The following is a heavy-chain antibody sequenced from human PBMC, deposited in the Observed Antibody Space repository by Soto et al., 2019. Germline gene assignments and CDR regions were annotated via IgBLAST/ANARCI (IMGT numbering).Heavy chain of an antibody. CDR3: ARDSTAMVTAFDI. V-gene: IGHV4-31*03. J-gene: IGHJ3*02. CDR1: GGSISSGGYY. D-gene: IGHD5-18*01. CDR2: IYYSGST. Sequence: SETLSLTCTVSGGSISSGGYYWSWIRQHPGKGLEWIGYIYYSGSTYYNPSLKSRVTISVDTSKNQFSPKLSSVTAADTAVYYCARDSTAMVTAFDIWGQGTMVTVSS.